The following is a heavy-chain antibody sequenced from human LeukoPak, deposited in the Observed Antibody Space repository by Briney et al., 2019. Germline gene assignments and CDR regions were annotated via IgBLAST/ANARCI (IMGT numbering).Heavy chain of an antibody. J-gene: IGHJ4*02. CDR2: IIPIFGTA. V-gene: IGHV1-69*01. Sequence: LVKVSCKASGGTFSSYAISWVRQAPGQGLEWMGGIIPIFGTANYAQKFQGRVTITADESTSTAYMELSSLRSEDTAVYYCAREGLPYYYGSGSFSSPFDYWGQGTLVTVSS. CDR1: GGTFSSYA. D-gene: IGHD3-10*01. CDR3: AREGLPYYYGSGSFSSPFDY.